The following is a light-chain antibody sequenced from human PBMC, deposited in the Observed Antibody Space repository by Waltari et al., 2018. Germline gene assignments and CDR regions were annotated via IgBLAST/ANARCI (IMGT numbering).Light chain of an antibody. J-gene: IGLJ2*01. CDR3: QVWDTSSDRVV. CDR1: NVGSKS. Sequence: SYVLTQPPSASVAPGKTARITCGGNNVGSKSVHWYQQKPGQAPLLVVYDDSARPSGIPDRFSASNSGHSATLSISRVENGDEADYYCQVWDTSSDRVVFGGGTKLTVL. V-gene: IGLV3-21*03. CDR2: DDS.